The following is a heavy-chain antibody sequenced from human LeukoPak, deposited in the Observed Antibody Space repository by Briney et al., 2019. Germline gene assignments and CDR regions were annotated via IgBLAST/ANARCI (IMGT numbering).Heavy chain of an antibody. J-gene: IGHJ4*02. CDR2: IWYDGSNK. Sequence: PGGSLRLSCAASGFTFSSYGMLWVRQAPGKGLEWVAVIWYDGSNKYYADSVKGRFTISRDNSKNTLYLQMNSLRAEDTAVYYCARGPVTAIPGDLDYWGQGTLVTVSS. V-gene: IGHV3-33*01. CDR3: ARGPVTAIPGDLDY. CDR1: GFTFSSYG. D-gene: IGHD2-21*02.